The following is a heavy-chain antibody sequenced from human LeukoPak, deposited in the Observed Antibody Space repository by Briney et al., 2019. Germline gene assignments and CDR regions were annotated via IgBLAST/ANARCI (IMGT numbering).Heavy chain of an antibody. CDR1: GGSFSGYY. J-gene: IGHJ5*02. Sequence: SETLSLTCAVYGGSFSGYYWSWIRQPPGKGLEWIGEINHSGSTNYNPSLKSRVTISVDTSKNQFSLKLSSVTAADTAVYYCARGPPVLVAGFDPWGQGTLVTVSS. CDR3: ARGPPVLVAGFDP. CDR2: INHSGST. V-gene: IGHV4-34*01. D-gene: IGHD2-8*02.